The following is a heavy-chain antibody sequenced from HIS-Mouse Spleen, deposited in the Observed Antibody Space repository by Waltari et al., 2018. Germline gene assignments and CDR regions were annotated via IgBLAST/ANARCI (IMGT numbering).Heavy chain of an antibody. CDR2: SYYSGST. J-gene: IGHJ2*01. V-gene: IGHV4-39*07. D-gene: IGHD6-13*01. CDR3: AREIPYSSSWYDWYFDL. CDR1: GCSIRRSSYY. Sequence: QLQLQESGPGLVKPSEPLSLTCTVSGCSIRRSSYYWGWIRQPPGKGLEGIGSSYYSGSTYYNPSLKSRVTISVDTSKNQFSLKLSSVTAADTAVYYCAREIPYSSSWYDWYFDLWGRGTLVTVSS.